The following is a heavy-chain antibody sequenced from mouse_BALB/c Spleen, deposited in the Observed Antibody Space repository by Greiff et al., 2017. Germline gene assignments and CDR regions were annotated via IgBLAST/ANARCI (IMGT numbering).Heavy chain of an antibody. J-gene: IGHJ3*01. CDR1: GFTFSSYA. Sequence: EVKLVESGGGLVKPGGSLKLSCAASGFTFSSYAMSWVRQTPEKRLEWVATISSGGSYTYYPDSVKGRFTISRDNAKNTLYLQMSSLRSEDTAMYYCASDILPDYGSSSACFAYWGQGTLVTVSA. V-gene: IGHV5-9-1*01. CDR2: ISSGGSYT. D-gene: IGHD1-1*01. CDR3: ASDILPDYGSSSACFAY.